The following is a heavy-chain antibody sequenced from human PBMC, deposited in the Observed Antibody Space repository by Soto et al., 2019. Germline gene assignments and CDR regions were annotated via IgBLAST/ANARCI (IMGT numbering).Heavy chain of an antibody. V-gene: IGHV1-18*04. D-gene: IGHD2-15*01. CDR3: ARDKLLSVGNFQH. Sequence: ASVKVSCKASGYTFTIYGISWVLQSPLQWLEWMGWISAYNGNTNYAQKLQGRVTMTTDTSTSTAYMELRSLRSDDTAVYYCARDKLLSVGNFQHWGQGTLVTVSS. CDR2: ISAYNGNT. CDR1: GYTFTIYG. J-gene: IGHJ1*01.